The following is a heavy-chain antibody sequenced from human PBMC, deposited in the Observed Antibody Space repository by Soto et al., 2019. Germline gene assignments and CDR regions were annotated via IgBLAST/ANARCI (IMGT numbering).Heavy chain of an antibody. J-gene: IGHJ6*03. CDR1: GFTFSSYA. D-gene: IGHD1-26*01. CDR3: AKALTRPLLRDYYYYMDV. CDR2: ISGSGGST. Sequence: GGSLRLSCAASGFTFSSYAMSWVRQAPGKGLEWVSAISGSGGSTYYADSVKGRFTISRDNSKNTLYLQMNSLRAEDTAVYYCAKALTRPLLRDYYYYMDVWGKGTTVTVSS. V-gene: IGHV3-23*01.